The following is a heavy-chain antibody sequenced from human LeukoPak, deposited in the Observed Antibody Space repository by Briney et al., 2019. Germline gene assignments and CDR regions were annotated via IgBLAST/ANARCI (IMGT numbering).Heavy chain of an antibody. CDR2: INHSGST. J-gene: IGHJ6*02. CDR1: GASFSSYY. V-gene: IGHV4-34*01. Sequence: SESVSLTCAVYGASFSSYYWSWMRQPPGKGLEWIGEINHSGSTNYNPSLKSRVTISVDTSKNQFSLKLSSVTAADTAVYYCARVVTRNMDVWGQGTTVTVSS. D-gene: IGHD4-23*01. CDR3: ARVVTRNMDV.